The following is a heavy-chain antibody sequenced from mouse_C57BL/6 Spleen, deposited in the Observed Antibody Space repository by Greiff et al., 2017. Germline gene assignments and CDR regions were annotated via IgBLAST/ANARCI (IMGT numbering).Heavy chain of an antibody. D-gene: IGHD1-1*01. J-gene: IGHJ1*03. CDR3: ARDYYGSSYWYWGV. CDR1: GFTFSDYY. CDR2: INYDGSST. Sequence: EVQLVESEGGLVQPGSSMKLSCTASGFTFSDYYMAWVRQVPEKGLEWVANINYDGSSTYYLDSLKSRFIISRDNAKHLLYLQMSSLKAEDTATYDWARDYYGSSYWYWGVGGTGTTVTVSS. V-gene: IGHV5-16*01.